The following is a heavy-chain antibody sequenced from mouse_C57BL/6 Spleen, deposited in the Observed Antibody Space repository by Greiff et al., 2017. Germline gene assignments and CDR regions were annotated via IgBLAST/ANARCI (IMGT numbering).Heavy chain of an antibody. CDR1: GFTFSDYG. CDR3: ARTDDVAY. J-gene: IGHJ3*01. Sequence: EVKVVESGGGLVKPGGSLKLSCAASGFTFSDYGMHWVRQAPEKGLEWVAYISSGSSTIYYADTVKGRFTISRDNAKNTLFLQMTSLRSEDTAMYYCARTDDVAYWGQGTLVTVSA. CDR2: ISSGSSTI. D-gene: IGHD2-12*01. V-gene: IGHV5-17*01.